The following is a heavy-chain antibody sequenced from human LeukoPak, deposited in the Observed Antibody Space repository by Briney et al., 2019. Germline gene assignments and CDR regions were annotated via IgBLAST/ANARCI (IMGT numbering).Heavy chain of an antibody. V-gene: IGHV4-30-4*08. Sequence: SETLSLTCTVSGGSISSGDYYWSWIRQPPGKGLEWIGYIYYSGSTYYNPSLKSRVTISVDTSKNQFSLKLSSVTTADTAVYYCATREGTLMTYWGQGTLVTVSS. J-gene: IGHJ4*02. D-gene: IGHD3-10*01. CDR1: GGSISSGDYY. CDR2: IYYSGST. CDR3: ATREGTLMTY.